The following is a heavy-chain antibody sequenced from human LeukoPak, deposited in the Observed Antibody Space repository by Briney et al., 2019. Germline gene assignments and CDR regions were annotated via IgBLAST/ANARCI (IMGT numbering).Heavy chain of an antibody. D-gene: IGHD2-21*01. J-gene: IGHJ4*02. CDR3: ARGRPDIVVARKRGRYYFDY. CDR2: ISAYNGNT. Sequence: GASVKVSCKASGYTFTSYGISWVRQAPGQGLEWMGWISAYNGNTNYAQKLQGRVTMTTDTSTSTAYMELRSLRSDDTAVYYCARGRPDIVVARKRGRYYFDYWGQGTLVTVSS. V-gene: IGHV1-18*01. CDR1: GYTFTSYG.